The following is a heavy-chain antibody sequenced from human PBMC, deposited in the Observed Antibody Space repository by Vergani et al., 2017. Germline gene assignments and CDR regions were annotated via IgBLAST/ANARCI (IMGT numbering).Heavy chain of an antibody. Sequence: QVQLQQWGAGLLKPSETLSLTCAVYGGSFSGYYWSWIRQPPGKGLEWIGEINHSGSTNYNPSLKSRVTITVDTSKNQFCLKLSSVTAADTAVYYCARLXIGFGVVISDAFDIWGQGTMVTVSS. D-gene: IGHD3-3*01. V-gene: IGHV4-34*01. CDR1: GGSFSGYY. J-gene: IGHJ3*02. CDR3: ARLXIGFGVVISDAFDI. CDR2: INHSGST.